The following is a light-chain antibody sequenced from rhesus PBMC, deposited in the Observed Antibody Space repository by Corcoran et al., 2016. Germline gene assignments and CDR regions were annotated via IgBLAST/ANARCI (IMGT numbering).Light chain of an antibody. CDR1: QSVSSY. CDR2: GAS. V-gene: IGKV3S9*01. J-gene: IGKJ2*01. CDR3: QQYSNWPYR. Sequence: EIVMTQSPATLSLSPGERATLSCRASQSVSSYVAWYQQKPGQAPRLLIYGASSRATGIPDRFSGRGAGTDFTLTISSLEPEDFAVYYWQQYSNWPYRFGQGTKVEIK.